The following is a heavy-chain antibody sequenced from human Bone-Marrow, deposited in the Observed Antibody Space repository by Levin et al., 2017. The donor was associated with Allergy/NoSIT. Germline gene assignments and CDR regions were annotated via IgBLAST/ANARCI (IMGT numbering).Heavy chain of an antibody. CDR2: INWNGGST. J-gene: IGHJ3*02. CDR3: ARVLSGSYYPAFDI. V-gene: IGHV3-20*04. D-gene: IGHD1-26*01. CDR1: GFTFDDYG. Sequence: PGGSLRLSCAASGFTFDDYGMSWVRQAPGKGLEWVSGINWNGGSTGYADSVKGRFTISRDNAKNSLYLQMNSLRAEDTALYYCARVLSGSYYPAFDIWGQGTMVTVSS.